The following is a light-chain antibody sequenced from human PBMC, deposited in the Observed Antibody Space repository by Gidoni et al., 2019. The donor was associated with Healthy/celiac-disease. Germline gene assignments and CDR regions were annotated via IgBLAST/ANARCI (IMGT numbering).Light chain of an antibody. CDR3: SSYTSSSTLVV. CDR2: DVS. J-gene: IGLJ2*01. CDR1: SSDVGGYHY. V-gene: IGLV2-14*01. Sequence: QSALTQPVSVSGSPGQSITISCTGTSSDVGGYHYVSWYQQHPGKAPKLMFYDVSNRPSGVSNRFSGSKSGNTASLTISGLQAEDEADYYCSSYTSSSTLVVFGGGTKLTVL.